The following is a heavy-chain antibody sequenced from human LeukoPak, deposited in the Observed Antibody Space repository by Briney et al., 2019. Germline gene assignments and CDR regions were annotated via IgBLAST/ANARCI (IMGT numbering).Heavy chain of an antibody. D-gene: IGHD3-9*01. V-gene: IGHV1-46*01. CDR2: INPSGGST. Sequence: ASVCVSCKASGYTFTNYYMHWVRQAPGQGLEWMGIINPSGGSTTYSQKFQGRVTMTRDTSTSTVYMELSSLRSEDTAVYYCARGGRLYLTDDYWGQGTLVTVSS. J-gene: IGHJ4*02. CDR1: GYTFTNYY. CDR3: ARGGRLYLTDDY.